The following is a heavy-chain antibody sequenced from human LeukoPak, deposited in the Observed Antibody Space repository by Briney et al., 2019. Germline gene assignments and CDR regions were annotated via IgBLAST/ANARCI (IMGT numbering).Heavy chain of an antibody. CDR2: IKQDGSEK. D-gene: IGHD5/OR15-5a*01. CDR1: GFTFSSYW. Sequence: GGSLRLSCAASGFTFSSYWMSWVRQAPGKGLEWVANIKQDGSEKYYVDSVKGRFTISRDNSKNTLYLQMNSLRAEDTAVYYCARESRSVWFDPWGQGTLVTVSS. V-gene: IGHV3-7*01. CDR3: ARESRSVWFDP. J-gene: IGHJ5*02.